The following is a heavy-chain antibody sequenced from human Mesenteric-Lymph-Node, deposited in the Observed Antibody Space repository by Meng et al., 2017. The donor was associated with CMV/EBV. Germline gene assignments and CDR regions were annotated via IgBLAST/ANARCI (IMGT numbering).Heavy chain of an antibody. V-gene: IGHV3-21*01. J-gene: IGHJ5*02. Sequence: GGSLRLSCVASGSTFGSYGMHWVRQAPGKGLEWVSSISSTGSYIYYADSVKGRFTISRDNAKNSLYLQMNSLRAEDTAVYFCATDIGSSWTGWFDPWGQGTLVTVSS. D-gene: IGHD6-13*01. CDR3: ATDIGSSWTGWFDP. CDR1: GSTFGSYG. CDR2: ISSTGSYI.